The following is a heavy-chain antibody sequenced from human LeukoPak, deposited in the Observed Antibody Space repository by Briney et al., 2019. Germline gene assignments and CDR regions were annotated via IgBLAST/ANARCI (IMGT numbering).Heavy chain of an antibody. V-gene: IGHV3-7*01. CDR3: ARDPSSSLDY. J-gene: IGHJ4*02. Sequence: GGSLRLSCAASGLTFSPYWMTWVRQAPGKGLEWVANIKQDGSETYYVDSVKGRFTISRDNAENSLYLQMNSLRAEDTAVYYCARDPSSSLDYWGQGTLVTVSS. CDR2: IKQDGSET. CDR1: GLTFSPYW. D-gene: IGHD6-13*01.